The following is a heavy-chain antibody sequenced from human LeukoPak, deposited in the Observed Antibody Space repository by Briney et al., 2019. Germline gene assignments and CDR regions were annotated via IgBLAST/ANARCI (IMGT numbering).Heavy chain of an antibody. V-gene: IGHV3-30-3*01. Sequence: GGSLRLSCAASGFTFSSYAMHSVRQAPGKGLGWVAVISYDGSKKYYAHSVKDRVTISRDNSNNTLHLQMNSLRAEDKAVYYCARDRRIAVDGTVETPVAFDIWGQGTMVTVSS. D-gene: IGHD6-19*01. CDR2: ISYDGSKK. CDR1: GFTFSSYA. J-gene: IGHJ3*02. CDR3: ARDRRIAVDGTVETPVAFDI.